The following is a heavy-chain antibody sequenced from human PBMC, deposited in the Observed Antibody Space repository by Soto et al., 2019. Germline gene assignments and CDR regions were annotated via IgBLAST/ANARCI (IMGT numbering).Heavy chain of an antibody. CDR1: GFTFSTYG. D-gene: IGHD6-19*01. CDR2: ISYDGTNK. J-gene: IGHJ3*02. CDR3: AKDLSGWNFHAFDI. Sequence: GGSLRLSCAASGFTFSTYGMHWVRQAPGKGLEWVAVISYDGTNKYYADSVKGRLTISRDNSKNTLYLQMNSLRAEDTAVYYCAKDLSGWNFHAFDIWGQGTMVTVSS. V-gene: IGHV3-30*18.